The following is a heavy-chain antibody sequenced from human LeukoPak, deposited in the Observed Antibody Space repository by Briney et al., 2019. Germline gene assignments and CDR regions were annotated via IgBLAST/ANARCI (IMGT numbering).Heavy chain of an antibody. J-gene: IGHJ5*02. D-gene: IGHD3-10*01. V-gene: IGHV4-4*02. CDR1: GASHSRSNW. CDR3: ARGGVYYGSGSNWCDP. Sequence: PSGTLSLTCAFSGASHSRSNWWSWVRPPPGGGLEWIGEIYQSGSTNYNPSLKSRVTILLDKSKNQFSLRLNSVTAADTAVYYCARGGVYYGSGSNWCDPWGQGTLVTVSS. CDR2: IYQSGST.